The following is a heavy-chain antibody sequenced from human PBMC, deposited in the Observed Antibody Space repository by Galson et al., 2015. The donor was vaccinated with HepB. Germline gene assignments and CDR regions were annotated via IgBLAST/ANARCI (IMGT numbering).Heavy chain of an antibody. CDR1: GFTFSSYA. CDR3: ARVGDLAAAGTVDY. Sequence: SLRLSCAASGFTFSSYAMSWVRQAPGKGLEWLSYISSTASTMYYADSVRGRFTISRDNAKNSLSLQLNSLRAEDTAVYYCARVGDLAAAGTVDYWGQGTLVTVSS. V-gene: IGHV3-11*01. J-gene: IGHJ4*02. D-gene: IGHD6-13*01. CDR2: ISSTASTM.